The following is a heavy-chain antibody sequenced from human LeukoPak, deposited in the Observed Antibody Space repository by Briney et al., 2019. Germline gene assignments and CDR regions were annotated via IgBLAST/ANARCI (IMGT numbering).Heavy chain of an antibody. CDR1: GFTFSSYG. Sequence: GRFLRLSCAASGFTFSSYGMHWVRQAPGKGLEWVAVISYDGSNKYYADSVKGRFTISRDNSKNTLYLQMNSLRAEDTAVYYCAKEQLWLHEVFDYWGQGTLVTVSS. D-gene: IGHD5-18*01. J-gene: IGHJ4*02. CDR2: ISYDGSNK. CDR3: AKEQLWLHEVFDY. V-gene: IGHV3-30*18.